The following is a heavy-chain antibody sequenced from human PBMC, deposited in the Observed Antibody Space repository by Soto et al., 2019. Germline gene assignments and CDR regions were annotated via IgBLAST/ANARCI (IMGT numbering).Heavy chain of an antibody. V-gene: IGHV4-34*12. CDR3: ARQRPTDGRWEFANYYGMDV. CDR1: GGSFSAYY. Sequence: LSLTCAVCGGSFSAYYWSWVRQPPGKGLEWIGEIIHSESTKYNPSLKSRVTISVDTSKNQFSLKLSSVTAADTAVYYCARQRPTDGRWEFANYYGMDVWGQGTPVTVSS. CDR2: IIHSEST. J-gene: IGHJ6*02. D-gene: IGHD1-26*01.